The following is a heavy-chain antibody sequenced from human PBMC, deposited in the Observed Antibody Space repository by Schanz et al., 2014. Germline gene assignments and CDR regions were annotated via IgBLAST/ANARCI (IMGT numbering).Heavy chain of an antibody. CDR2: INPTGGST. CDR3: ARAAYGGYTSTPLRY. D-gene: IGHD5-12*01. V-gene: IGHV1-46*01. CDR1: GYTTFTDYY. Sequence: QVQLVQSGAEVKKPGASVKVSCKASGYTTFTDYYIHWVRQAPGQGLEWMGIINPTGGSTSYAQRFQGRVTVTRDTSTSTVYMELSSLRSEDTAVYYCARAAYGGYTSTPLRYWGQGTLVNGSS. J-gene: IGHJ4*02.